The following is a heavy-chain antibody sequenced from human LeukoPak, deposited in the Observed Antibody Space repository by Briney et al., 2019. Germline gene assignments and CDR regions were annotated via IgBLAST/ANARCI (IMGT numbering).Heavy chain of an antibody. CDR3: ARDNGF. J-gene: IGHJ4*02. CDR1: GFTFTSYW. D-gene: IGHD2-8*01. CDR2: IKEDGSEK. V-gene: IGHV3-7*03. Sequence: PGGSLRLSCAASGFTFTSYWMNWLRQAPGKGLEWVANIKEDGSEKYYVDSVKGRFTISRDNAKNSVYLQMNSLRAEDTAMYYCARDNGFWGQGTLVTVSS.